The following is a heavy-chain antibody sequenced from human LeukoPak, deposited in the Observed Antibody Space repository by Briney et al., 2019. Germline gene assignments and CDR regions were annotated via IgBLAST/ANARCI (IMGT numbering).Heavy chain of an antibody. CDR1: GFTFSDFH. CDR2: IRNSGSNT. Sequence: GGSLRLSCAASGFTFSDFHISWIRQAPGKGLEWVSYIRNSGSNTYYADSVKGRFTISRDNAKNSLYLQMNSLRTEDTAVYYCARDLGVGGAFDIWGQGAMVTVSS. D-gene: IGHD3-3*01. V-gene: IGHV3-11*01. J-gene: IGHJ3*02. CDR3: ARDLGVGGAFDI.